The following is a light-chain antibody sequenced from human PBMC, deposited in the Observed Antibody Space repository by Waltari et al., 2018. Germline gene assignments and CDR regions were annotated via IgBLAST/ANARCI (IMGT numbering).Light chain of an antibody. Sequence: QSALTQPASVSGSPGQSITISCTGTSSDVGGYNYVSWYQQHPGKAPKLKIYDVSNRPSGVSNHFSGSKSGNTASLTISGLQAEDEADYYCSSYISSSTYVVFGGGTKLTVL. CDR1: SSDVGGYNY. J-gene: IGLJ2*01. CDR2: DVS. V-gene: IGLV2-14*03. CDR3: SSYISSSTYVV.